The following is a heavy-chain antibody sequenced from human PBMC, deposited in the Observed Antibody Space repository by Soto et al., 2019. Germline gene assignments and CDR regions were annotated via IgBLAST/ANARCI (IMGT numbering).Heavy chain of an antibody. V-gene: IGHV1-8*01. D-gene: IGHD6-25*01. CDR2: MNPNNGNA. CDR1: GFTFITHD. J-gene: IGHJ4*02. Sequence: ASVKVSCKASGFTFITHDFRWVRLAAGQGLEWMGWMNPNNGNAGFAQKFRGRINMTRNTSISTAYLELSSLRSDDSAVYFCARRKERSGPYYLDLWGQGTQVTASS. CDR3: ARRKERSGPYYLDL.